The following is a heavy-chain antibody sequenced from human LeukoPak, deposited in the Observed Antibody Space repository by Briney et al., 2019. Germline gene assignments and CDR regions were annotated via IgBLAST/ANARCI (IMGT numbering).Heavy chain of an antibody. Sequence: ASVKVSXKASGYTFTSYYMHWVRQAPGQGLEWMGIINPSGGSTSYAQKFQGRVTMTRDTSTSTVYMELSSLRSEDTAVYYCARDSADGIAVAGTFDYWGQGTLVTVSS. J-gene: IGHJ4*02. CDR3: ARDSADGIAVAGTFDY. CDR1: GYTFTSYY. D-gene: IGHD6-19*01. CDR2: INPSGGST. V-gene: IGHV1-46*01.